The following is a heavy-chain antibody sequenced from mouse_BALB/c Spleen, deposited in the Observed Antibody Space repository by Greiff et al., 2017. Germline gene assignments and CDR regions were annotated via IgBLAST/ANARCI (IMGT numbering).Heavy chain of an antibody. CDR2: INPNYYST. Sequence: EVQLQQFGAELVKPGASVKISCKASGYTFTDYNMDWVKQSHGKSLEWIGDINPNYYSTSYNQKFKGKATLTVDKSSSTAYMELRSLTSEDTAVYYCARKNYRYVMDYWGQGTSVTVSS. J-gene: IGHJ4*01. CDR3: ARKNYRYVMDY. V-gene: IGHV1-18*01. D-gene: IGHD2-14*01. CDR1: GYTFTDYN.